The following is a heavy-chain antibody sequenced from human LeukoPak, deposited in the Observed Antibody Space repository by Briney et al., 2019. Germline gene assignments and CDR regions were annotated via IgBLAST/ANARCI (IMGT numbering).Heavy chain of an antibody. V-gene: IGHV4-34*01. D-gene: IGHD2-21*01. CDR1: GGSFSGYY. Sequence: SETLSLTCAVYGGSFSGYYWSWIRQPPGKGLEWIGEINHSGSTNYNPSLKSRVTISVDTSKKQFSLRLSSVTAADTAVYYCARHRFASPLDSWGQGTLVTVSS. CDR2: INHSGST. CDR3: ARHRFASPLDS. J-gene: IGHJ4*02.